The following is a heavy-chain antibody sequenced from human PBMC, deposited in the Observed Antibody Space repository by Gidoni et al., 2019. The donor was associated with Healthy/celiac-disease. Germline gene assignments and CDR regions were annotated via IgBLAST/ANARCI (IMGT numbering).Heavy chain of an antibody. CDR2: SDSGCST. D-gene: IGHD3-10*01. Sequence: EVQLVESGGGLVQPEGSLTLTCAASGFTVSSNYMIWGRQAPGKGMEWVSVSDSGCSTYYADSVKGSFTISRDKSKNTLYLQMTSLRAEDTAVYYRASEIWAFDIWGQGTMVTVSS. J-gene: IGHJ3*02. V-gene: IGHV3-66*01. CDR3: ASEIWAFDI. CDR1: GFTVSSNY.